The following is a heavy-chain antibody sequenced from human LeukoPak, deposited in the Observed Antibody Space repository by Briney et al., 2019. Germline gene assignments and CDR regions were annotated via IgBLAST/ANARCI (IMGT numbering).Heavy chain of an antibody. J-gene: IGHJ4*02. D-gene: IGHD6-19*01. CDR1: GFTFSSYA. CDR3: ATNAVSGWSY. Sequence: QPGGSLRLSCAASGFTFSSYAMHWVRQAPGKGLEWVAVISYDGSNKYYADSVKGRFTISRDNSKNTLYLQMNSLRAEDTAVYYCATNAVSGWSYWGQGTLVTVSS. V-gene: IGHV3-30-3*01. CDR2: ISYDGSNK.